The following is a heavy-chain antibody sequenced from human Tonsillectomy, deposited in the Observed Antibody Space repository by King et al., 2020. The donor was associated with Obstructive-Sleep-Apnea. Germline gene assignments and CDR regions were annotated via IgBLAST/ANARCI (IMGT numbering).Heavy chain of an antibody. CDR3: ARQIAMAYYAFDI. D-gene: IGHD5-18*01. CDR2: IFYSGST. J-gene: IGHJ3*02. V-gene: IGHV4-31*02. Sequence: LEWVGYIFYSGSTYYNPSLKSRVTISIDTSKNQFSLKLSSVTAADTAVYYCARQIAMAYYAFDIWGQGTMVTVSS.